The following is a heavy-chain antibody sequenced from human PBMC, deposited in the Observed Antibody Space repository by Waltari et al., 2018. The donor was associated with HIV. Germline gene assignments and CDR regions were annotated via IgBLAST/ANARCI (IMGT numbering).Heavy chain of an antibody. J-gene: IGHJ3*02. CDR3: ARLFYYDTTGYINNAFDI. Sequence: EVQLVQSGAEVRQSGESLKISCKASGYTFTNYWIARDGQMSGEGLEWMGIIYPFDSDTRYNPSFEGQITISAYKSLATAYLEWNNLNASDAAIYYCARLFYYDTTGYINNAFDIWGQGTVVTVS. D-gene: IGHD3-22*01. CDR1: GYTFTNYW. V-gene: IGHV5-51*03. CDR2: IYPFDSDT.